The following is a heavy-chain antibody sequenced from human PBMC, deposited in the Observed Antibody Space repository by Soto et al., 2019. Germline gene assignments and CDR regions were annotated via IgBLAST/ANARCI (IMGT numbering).Heavy chain of an antibody. J-gene: IGHJ4*02. Sequence: ASETLSLTCTVSGDSISSSSYYGGWVRQPPGKGLEWIGSTYYSGVTYYNPSLKSRVSISVATSKKQFSLVLSSVTAADTALYFCARQATARYADYYFDYWGQGTLVTSPQ. CDR3: ARQATARYADYYFDY. CDR1: GDSISSSSYY. D-gene: IGHD4-17*01. V-gene: IGHV4-39*01. CDR2: TYYSGVT.